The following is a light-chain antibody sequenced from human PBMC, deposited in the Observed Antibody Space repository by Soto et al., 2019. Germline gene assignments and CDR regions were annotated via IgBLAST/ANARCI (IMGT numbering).Light chain of an antibody. J-gene: IGLJ1*01. CDR1: SSDVGDYDY. V-gene: IGLV2-14*03. Sequence: QSALTQPASVAGSPGQSITISCTGTSSDVGDYDYVSWYRQQPGKAPKLLIYDVSNRPSEISNRFSGSKSANTASLTISGRQAEDEADYYCSSYTGSSTLYVFGTGTKLTVL. CDR3: SSYTGSSTLYV. CDR2: DVS.